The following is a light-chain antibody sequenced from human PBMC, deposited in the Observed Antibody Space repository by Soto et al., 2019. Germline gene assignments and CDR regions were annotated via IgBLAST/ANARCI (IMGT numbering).Light chain of an antibody. Sequence: AVLTPPRSASGTTGLRATFSCYGSSSNIGSNYVYWYQQLPGTAPKLLIYSNNQRPSGVPDRFSGSKSGTSASLAISGLRSEDEADYYCAAWDDSLSGYVFGTGTKVTVL. CDR3: AAWDDSLSGYV. CDR2: SNN. CDR1: SSNIGSNY. V-gene: IGLV1-47*02. J-gene: IGLJ1*01.